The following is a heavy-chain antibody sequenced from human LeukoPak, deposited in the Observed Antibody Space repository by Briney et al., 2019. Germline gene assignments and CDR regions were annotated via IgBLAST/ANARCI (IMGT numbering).Heavy chain of an antibody. V-gene: IGHV1-69*06. D-gene: IGHD6-13*01. CDR1: GGTFSNYA. CDR2: IIPIFGTI. Sequence: ASVKVSCKVSGGTFSNYAVTWVRQAPGQGLEWMGGIIPIFGTINYAQKFQGRVTITADKSTNTAYMELSRLRSEDTAVYYCASPPVPQAAAITPGYFYYYMDVWGKGTTVTVSS. J-gene: IGHJ6*03. CDR3: ASPPVPQAAAITPGYFYYYMDV.